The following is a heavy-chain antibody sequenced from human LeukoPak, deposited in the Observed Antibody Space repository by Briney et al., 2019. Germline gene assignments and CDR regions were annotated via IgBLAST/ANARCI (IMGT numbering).Heavy chain of an antibody. D-gene: IGHD3-22*01. J-gene: IGHJ5*02. V-gene: IGHV3-43*02. Sequence: PGGSLRLSCAASGFTFDDYTMHWVRQAPGKGLEWVSLISGDGSSTYYADSVKGRFTISRDNSKNSLYLQMNSLRTEDTALYYCAKEYYYDSSGSPWWFDLWGQGTLVTVSS. CDR2: ISGDGSST. CDR3: AKEYYYDSSGSPWWFDL. CDR1: GFTFDDYT.